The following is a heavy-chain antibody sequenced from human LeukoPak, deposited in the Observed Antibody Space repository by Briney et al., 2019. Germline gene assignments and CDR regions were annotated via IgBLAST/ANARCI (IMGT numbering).Heavy chain of an antibody. J-gene: IGHJ4*02. CDR2: ISSSSSYI. V-gene: IGHV3-21*01. CDR1: GFTFSSYS. CDR3: ARDRHANYYDSSGPFDY. D-gene: IGHD3-22*01. Sequence: GGSLRLSCAASGFTFSSYSMNWVRQAPGKGLEWVSSISSSSSYIYYADSVKGRFTISRDNAKNSLYLQMNSLRAEDTAVYYCARDRHANYYDSSGPFDYWGQGTLVTVSS.